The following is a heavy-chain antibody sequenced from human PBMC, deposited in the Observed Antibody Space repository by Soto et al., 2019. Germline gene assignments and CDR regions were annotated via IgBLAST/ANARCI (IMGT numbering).Heavy chain of an antibody. CDR3: AKYYYDSSGYLPLDY. CDR2: ISGSGGST. D-gene: IGHD3-22*01. V-gene: IGHV3-23*01. J-gene: IGHJ4*02. Sequence: PVGSLRLSCAASGFTFSSYAMSWVRQAPGKGLEWVSAISGSGGSTYYADSVKGRFTISRDNSKNTLYLQMNSLRAEDTAVYYCAKYYYDSSGYLPLDYWGQGTLVTVSS. CDR1: GFTFSSYA.